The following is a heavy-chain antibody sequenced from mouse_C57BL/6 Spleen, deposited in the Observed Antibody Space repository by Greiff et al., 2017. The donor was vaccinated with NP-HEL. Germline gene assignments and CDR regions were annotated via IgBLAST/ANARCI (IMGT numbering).Heavy chain of an antibody. J-gene: IGHJ2*01. Sequence: EVQLQQSGAELVRPGASVKLSCTASGFNIKDDYMHWVKQRPEQGLEWIGWIDPENGDTEYASKFQGKATITADTSSNTAYLQLSSLTSEDTAVYYCTTGYYGSSSDYWGHGTTLTVSS. CDR1: GFNIKDDY. CDR3: TTGYYGSSSDY. V-gene: IGHV14-4*01. D-gene: IGHD1-1*01. CDR2: IDPENGDT.